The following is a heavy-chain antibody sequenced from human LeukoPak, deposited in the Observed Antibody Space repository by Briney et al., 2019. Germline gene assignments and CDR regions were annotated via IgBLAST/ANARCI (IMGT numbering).Heavy chain of an antibody. CDR3: AREIVVVPSAMGFDA. CDR2: INPKSGST. CDR1: GYSFTNYY. V-gene: IGHV1-46*01. Sequence: AASVKVSCKASGYSFTNYYIHWVRQAPGQGLEWMGVINPKSGSTSFVQKFRARLTMTRDTSTSPVYMEWSGLSSGDTALYYCAREIVVVPSAMGFDACGQGTLVT. J-gene: IGHJ5*02. D-gene: IGHD2-2*01.